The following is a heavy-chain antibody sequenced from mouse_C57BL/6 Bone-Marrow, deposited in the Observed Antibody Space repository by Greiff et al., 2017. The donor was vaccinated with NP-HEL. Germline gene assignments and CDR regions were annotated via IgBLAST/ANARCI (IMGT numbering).Heavy chain of an antibody. Sequence: EVQGVESGGDLVKPGGSLKLSCAASGFTFSSYGMSWVRQTPAKRLEWVATISSGGSYTYYPDSVKGRFTISRDNAKNTLYLQMSSLKSEDTAMYYCARHLRAMDYWGQGTSVTVSS. J-gene: IGHJ4*01. CDR2: ISSGGSYT. CDR3: ARHLRAMDY. V-gene: IGHV5-6*01. CDR1: GFTFSSYG.